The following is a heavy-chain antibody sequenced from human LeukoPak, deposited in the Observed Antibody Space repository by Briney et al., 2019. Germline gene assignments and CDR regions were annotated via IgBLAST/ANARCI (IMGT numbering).Heavy chain of an antibody. CDR1: GGSISSSNW. Sequence: SGTLSLTCAVSGGSISSSNWWSRVRQPPGKGLEWIGEIYHSGSTNYNPSLKSRVTISVDKSKNQFSLKLSSVTAADTAVYYCARQRHSGGSADWFDPWGQGTLVTVSS. V-gene: IGHV4-4*02. D-gene: IGHD3-10*01. J-gene: IGHJ5*02. CDR3: ARQRHSGGSADWFDP. CDR2: IYHSGST.